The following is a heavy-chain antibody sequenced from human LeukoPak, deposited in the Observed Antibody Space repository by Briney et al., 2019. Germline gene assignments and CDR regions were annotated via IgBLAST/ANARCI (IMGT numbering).Heavy chain of an antibody. V-gene: IGHV1-69*04. CDR2: IIPILGIA. D-gene: IGHD2-15*01. J-gene: IGHJ6*02. CDR3: ARDIVVVVAATPYYYGMDV. CDR1: GGTFSSYA. Sequence: SVKVSCKASGGTFSSYAISWVRQAPGQGLEWMGRIIPILGIANYAQKFQGRVTITADKSTSTAYMELSSLRSEDTAVYYCARDIVVVVAATPYYYGMDVWGQGTTVTISS.